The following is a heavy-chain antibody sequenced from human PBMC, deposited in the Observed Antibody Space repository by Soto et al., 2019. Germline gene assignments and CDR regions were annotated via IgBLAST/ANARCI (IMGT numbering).Heavy chain of an antibody. D-gene: IGHD6-19*01. CDR1: GFTFSSYA. CDR2: ISSSGSTT. V-gene: IGHV3-48*04. Sequence: GGSLRLSCAASGFTFSSYAMSWVRQAPGKGLEWVSYISSSGSTTYYADSVKGRFTISRDNAKNTLYLQMNSLRAEDTAVYYCAREGWYGDYYMDVWGKGTTVTVSS. J-gene: IGHJ6*03. CDR3: AREGWYGDYYMDV.